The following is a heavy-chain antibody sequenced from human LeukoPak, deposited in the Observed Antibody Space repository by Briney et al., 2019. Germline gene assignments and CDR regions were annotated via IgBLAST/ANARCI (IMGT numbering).Heavy chain of an antibody. CDR2: ISAYNGNT. D-gene: IGHD4-11*01. Sequence: ASVKVSCKASGYTFTSYGISWVRQAPGQGLEWMGWISAYNGNTNYAQKLQGRVTMTTDTSTSTAYMELRSLRSDDTAVYYCARDLGTTVTYYFDYWGQGTLVTVSS. CDR1: GYTFTSYG. V-gene: IGHV1-18*01. J-gene: IGHJ4*02. CDR3: ARDLGTTVTYYFDY.